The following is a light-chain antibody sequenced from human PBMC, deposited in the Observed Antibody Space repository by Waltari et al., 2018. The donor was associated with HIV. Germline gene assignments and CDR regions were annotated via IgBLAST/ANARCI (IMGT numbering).Light chain of an antibody. Sequence: QSVLTQPPSVSGAPGQRVTISCTGSNSNIGAGFDVHWYQQLPGTAPKLLIYATTSGPSGCPARFSGSKSGTSASLAITGLQAEDEADYYCQSYDSSLSGYVFATGTRVTVL. CDR2: ATT. J-gene: IGLJ1*01. CDR3: QSYDSSLSGYV. CDR1: NSNIGAGFD. V-gene: IGLV1-40*01.